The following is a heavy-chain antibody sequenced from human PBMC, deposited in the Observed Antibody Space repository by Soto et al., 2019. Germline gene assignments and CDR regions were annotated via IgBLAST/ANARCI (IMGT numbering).Heavy chain of an antibody. J-gene: IGHJ6*02. CDR2: IYYSGST. D-gene: IGHD3-10*01. CDR3: ARDKYYYGSGNYGMDV. Sequence: TLSLTCTVSGGSISSGGYYWTWIRQHPGKGLGWIGYIYYSGSTYYNPSLKSRVTISVDTSKNQFSLKLSSVTAADTAVYYCARDKYYYGSGNYGMDVSGPGTTLTVS. CDR1: GGSISSGGYY. V-gene: IGHV4-31*03.